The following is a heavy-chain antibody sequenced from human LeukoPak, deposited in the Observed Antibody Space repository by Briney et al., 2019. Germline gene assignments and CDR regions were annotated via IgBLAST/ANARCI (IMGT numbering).Heavy chain of an antibody. CDR3: ARRTSSNYVDF. J-gene: IGHJ4*02. Sequence: SETLSLTCTVSGGSISSFYWGWIRQPPGKGLEWIGHIFYTGSTNYNPSLNGRVTISVDTSKNQFSLRLSSVTAADTAVYYCARRTSSNYVDFWGQGALVTVSS. CDR2: IFYTGST. D-gene: IGHD4-11*01. CDR1: GGSISSFY. V-gene: IGHV4-59*01.